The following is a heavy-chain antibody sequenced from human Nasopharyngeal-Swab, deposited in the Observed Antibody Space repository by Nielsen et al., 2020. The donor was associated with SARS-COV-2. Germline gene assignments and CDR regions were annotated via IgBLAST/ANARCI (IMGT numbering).Heavy chain of an antibody. CDR3: ARVRDNGYYFDS. J-gene: IGHJ4*02. V-gene: IGHV4-30-4*01. CDR1: GGAISSRDYY. D-gene: IGHD5-24*01. CDR2: IYYSGTT. Sequence: SETLSLTCTVSGGAISSRDYYWSWIRQSPGKGLDWIGYIYYSGTTYYNPTLQSRVAMSVDTSKNEFSLKVMSVTASDTATYYCARVRDNGYYFDSWGQGTLVTVSS.